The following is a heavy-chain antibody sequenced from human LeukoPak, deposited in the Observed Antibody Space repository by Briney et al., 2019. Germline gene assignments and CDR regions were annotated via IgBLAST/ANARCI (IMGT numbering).Heavy chain of an antibody. V-gene: IGHV3-73*01. CDR2: IRSKANSYAT. CDR1: GFTFSGSA. Sequence: GGSLRLSCAASGFTFSGSAMHWVRQASGKGLEWVGRIRSKANSYATAYAASVKGRFTISRDDSKNTAYLQMNSLKTEDTAVYYCTILSPLMVYAMQYGGYYYMDVWGKGTTVTVSS. D-gene: IGHD2-8*01. CDR3: TILSPLMVYAMQYGGYYYMDV. J-gene: IGHJ6*03.